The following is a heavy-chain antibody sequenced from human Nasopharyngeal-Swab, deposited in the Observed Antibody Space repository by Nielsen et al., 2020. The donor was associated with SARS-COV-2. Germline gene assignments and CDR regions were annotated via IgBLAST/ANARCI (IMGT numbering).Heavy chain of an antibody. CDR2: ISGSGGST. Sequence: GGSLRLSCAASGFTFSSYAMSWVRQAPGKGLEGVSAISGSGGSTYYADSVKGWFTISRDNSKNTLYLQMNSLRAEDTAVYYCAKDQGGSSWYGGAYYYYGMDVWGQGTTVTVSS. D-gene: IGHD6-13*01. V-gene: IGHV3-23*01. CDR1: GFTFSSYA. J-gene: IGHJ6*02. CDR3: AKDQGGSSWYGGAYYYYGMDV.